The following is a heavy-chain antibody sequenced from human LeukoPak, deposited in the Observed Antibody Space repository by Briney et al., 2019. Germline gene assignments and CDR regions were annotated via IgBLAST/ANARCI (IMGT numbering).Heavy chain of an antibody. CDR1: GDSVSTSSAG. V-gene: IGHV6-1*01. D-gene: IGHD5-24*01. J-gene: IGHJ4*02. Sequence: SQGLSLTCAISGDSVSTSSAGWNWIRQSPSRGLEWLGRTYYNSNWYIDYAVSVKGRITISPDTSKNQFSLQLNSVTPEDTAVYYCAKGWLQSGFDYWGQGTLVTVSS. CDR3: AKGWLQSGFDY. CDR2: TYYNSNWYI.